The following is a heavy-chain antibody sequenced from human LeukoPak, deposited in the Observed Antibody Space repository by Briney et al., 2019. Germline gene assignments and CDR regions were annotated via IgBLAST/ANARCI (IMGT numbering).Heavy chain of an antibody. CDR2: CSGSGDST. J-gene: IGHJ4*02. V-gene: IGHV3-23*01. CDR3: AKAGSLATPTPYYFDY. D-gene: IGHD5-12*01. CDR1: GFTFSRYA. Sequence: GGSLRLSCAASGFTFSRYAMSWVRQAPGKGLEWVSTCSGSGDSTYYADSVKGRFTISRDNSKNTLYLQMNSLRAEDTAVYYCAKAGSLATPTPYYFDYWGQGTLVTVSS.